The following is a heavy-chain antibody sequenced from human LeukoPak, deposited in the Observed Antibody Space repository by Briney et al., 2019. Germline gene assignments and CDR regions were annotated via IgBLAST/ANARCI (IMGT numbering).Heavy chain of an antibody. CDR2: IYYSGST. CDR3: ARLNSGSYYPFDY. CDR1: GGSISTYY. Sequence: SETLSLTCTVSGGSISTYYWSWIRQPPGKGLEWIGCIYYSGSTDYNPSLKSRVTISVDMSKNQFSLKLSSVTAADTAVYYCARLNSGSYYPFDYWGQGTLVTVSS. J-gene: IGHJ4*02. D-gene: IGHD1-26*01. V-gene: IGHV4-59*08.